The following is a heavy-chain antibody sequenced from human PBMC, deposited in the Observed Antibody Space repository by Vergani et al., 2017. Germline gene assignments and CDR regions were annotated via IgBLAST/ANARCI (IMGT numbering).Heavy chain of an antibody. Sequence: EVHLVQSGAEVKKPGESLRISCKGSGYSFTSYWISWVRQMPGKGLEWMGRIDPSDSYTNYSPSFQGHVTISADKSISTAYLQWSSLKASDTAMYYCAKTHDFSSLYSSYNWFDPWGQGTKVTDCS. CDR1: GYSFTSYW. J-gene: IGHJ5*02. D-gene: IGHD3-3*01. CDR3: AKTHDFSSLYSSYNWFDP. V-gene: IGHV5-10-1*01. CDR2: IDPSDSYT.